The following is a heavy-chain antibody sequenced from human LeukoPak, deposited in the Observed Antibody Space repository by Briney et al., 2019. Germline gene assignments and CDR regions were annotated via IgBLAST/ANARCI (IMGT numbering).Heavy chain of an antibody. J-gene: IGHJ5*02. CDR1: GFTFSSYA. CDR3: ASGKGHDFWSGYLSWFDP. D-gene: IGHD3-3*01. CDR2: ISSSSSTI. V-gene: IGHV3-48*04. Sequence: PGGSLRLSCATSGFTFSSYAMSWVRQAPGKGLEWISYISSSSSTIYYADSVKGRFTISRDNAKNSLYLQMNSLRAEDTAVYYCASGKGHDFWSGYLSWFDPWGQGTLVTVSS.